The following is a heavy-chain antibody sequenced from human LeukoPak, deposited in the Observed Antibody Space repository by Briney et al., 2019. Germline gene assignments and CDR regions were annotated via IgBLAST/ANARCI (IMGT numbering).Heavy chain of an antibody. CDR2: IFPSGGEI. D-gene: IGHD2-21*02. CDR1: GFTFSTFA. V-gene: IGHV3-23*01. Sequence: GGSLRLSCAASGFTFSTFAMIWVRQPPGKGLEWVSSIFPSGGEIHYADSVKGRFTISRDNSKNTLYPQMNSLRAEDTAVYYCANAYCGGDCSFPFDYWGQGTLVTVSS. J-gene: IGHJ4*02. CDR3: ANAYCGGDCSFPFDY.